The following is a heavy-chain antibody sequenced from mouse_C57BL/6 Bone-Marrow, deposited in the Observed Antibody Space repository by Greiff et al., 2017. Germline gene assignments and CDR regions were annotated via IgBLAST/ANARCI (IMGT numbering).Heavy chain of an antibody. V-gene: IGHV1-69*01. CDR1: GYTFTSYW. D-gene: IGHD2-3*01. CDR2: IDPSDSYT. J-gene: IGHJ1*03. Sequence: QVQLQQPGAELVMPGASVKLSCKASGYTFTSYWMHWVKQRPGQGLEWIGEIDPSDSYTNYNQTFKGKSTLTVDKSSSTAYMQLSSLTSEDSAVYYCARWLLGYFDVWGTGTTVTVSS. CDR3: ARWLLGYFDV.